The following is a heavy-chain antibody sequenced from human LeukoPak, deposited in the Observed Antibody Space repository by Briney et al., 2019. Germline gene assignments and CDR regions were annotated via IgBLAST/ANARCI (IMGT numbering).Heavy chain of an antibody. CDR2: IYYCGST. CDR3: ARGVLLATYYFDY. D-gene: IGHD3-10*01. CDR1: VCCISGYY. J-gene: IGHJ4*02. V-gene: IGHV4-59*01. Sequence: SETLCITCTDSVCCISGYYWSWILQPSGKGMERIGYIYYCGSTKCEPSLKSRVTISVDTSKNQFSLKRSYVTAADTAVYYCARGVLLATYYFDYWCQGTLVTVSS.